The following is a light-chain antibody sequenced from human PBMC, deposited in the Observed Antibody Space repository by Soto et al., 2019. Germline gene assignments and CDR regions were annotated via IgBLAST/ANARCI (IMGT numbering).Light chain of an antibody. V-gene: IGLV1-47*01. CDR1: SSNIGSNH. CDR3: SARDDILSGVV. Sequence: QSVLPQPPSTSGTPGQRVTISCSGSSSNIGSNHVYWYQQFPGMAPKLLMYRSDQRPTGVPDRFSGSKSGTSASLAISGLRSDDEADYYCSARDDILSGVVFGGGTKVTVL. CDR2: RSD. J-gene: IGLJ2*01.